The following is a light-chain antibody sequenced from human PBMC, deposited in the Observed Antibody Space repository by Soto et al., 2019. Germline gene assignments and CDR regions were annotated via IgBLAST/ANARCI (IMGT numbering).Light chain of an antibody. CDR2: EVS. CDR1: SSDVGGYNY. J-gene: IGLJ1*01. CDR3: SSYTSSSTPV. V-gene: IGLV2-14*01. Sequence: QSALTQPASVSGSPGQSITISCTGTSSDVGGYNYVSWYQQHPGKAPKLMIYEVSNRPSGVSNRFSGSKSGNTASLTISGLQAEDEAGYYCSSYTSSSTPVFGTGTKVTVL.